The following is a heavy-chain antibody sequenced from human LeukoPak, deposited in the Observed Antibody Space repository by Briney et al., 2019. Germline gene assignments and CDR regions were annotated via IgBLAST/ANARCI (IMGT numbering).Heavy chain of an antibody. J-gene: IGHJ5*02. CDR2: INHSGST. D-gene: IGHD3-10*01. Sequence: SETLSLTCAVYGGSFSGYYWSWIRQPPGKGLEWIGEINHSGSTNYNPSLKSRVTISVDTSKNHFSLELSSVTAADTAVYYCARPRAPYYYGSGSLGFDPWGQGTLVTVSS. V-gene: IGHV4-34*01. CDR1: GGSFSGYY. CDR3: ARPRAPYYYGSGSLGFDP.